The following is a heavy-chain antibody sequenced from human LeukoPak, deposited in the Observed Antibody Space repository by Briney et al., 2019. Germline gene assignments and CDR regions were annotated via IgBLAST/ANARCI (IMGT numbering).Heavy chain of an antibody. D-gene: IGHD2-2*01. CDR1: GFTFSSYS. Sequence: KTGGSLRLSCAASGFTFSSYSTNWVRQAPGKGLEWVSSISSSSSYIYYADSVKGRFTISRDNAKNSLYLQMNSLRAEDTAVYYCARPSGRSGTSWVYWGQGTLVTVSS. CDR2: ISSSSSYI. J-gene: IGHJ4*02. V-gene: IGHV3-21*01. CDR3: ARPSGRSGTSWVY.